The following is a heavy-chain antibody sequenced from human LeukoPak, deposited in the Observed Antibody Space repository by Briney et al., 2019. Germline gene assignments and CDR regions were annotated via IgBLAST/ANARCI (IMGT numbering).Heavy chain of an antibody. CDR2: IYYSGST. J-gene: IGHJ6*02. V-gene: IGHV4-59*01. CDR3: ASKSGVGYYYYGMDV. CDR1: GGSISSYY. Sequence: SETLSLTCTVSGGSISSYYWSWIRQPPGKGLEWIGYIYYSGSTNYNPSLKSRVTISVDTSKNQLSLKLSSVTAADTAVYYCASKSGVGYYYYGMDVWGQGTTVTVSS. D-gene: IGHD2-2*01.